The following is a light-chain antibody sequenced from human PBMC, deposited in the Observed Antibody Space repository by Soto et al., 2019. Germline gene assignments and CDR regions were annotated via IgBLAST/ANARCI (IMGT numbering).Light chain of an antibody. CDR1: QSVSSSY. CDR2: GAS. CDR3: QQYGSSRT. Sequence: EIVLTQSPGTLSLSPGESATLSCRASQSVSSSYLAWYQQKPGQAPRLLIYGASSRATGIPDRFSGSGSGTDFTLTISRLEPEEFAVYYCQQYGSSRTFGQGTKVEIK. J-gene: IGKJ1*01. V-gene: IGKV3-20*01.